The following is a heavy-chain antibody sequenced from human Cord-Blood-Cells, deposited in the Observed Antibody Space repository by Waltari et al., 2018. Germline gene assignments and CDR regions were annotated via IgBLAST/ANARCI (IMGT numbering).Heavy chain of an antibody. D-gene: IGHD7-27*01. CDR1: GYTFTSYD. Sequence: QVQLVQSGAEVKKPGASVKVSCKASGYTFTSYDINWVRQATGQGLEGMGWMKPDSGNTGYAQKLQGRVTMTRNTSISTAYMELSSLRSEDTAVYYCARAYDWGFDAFDIWGQGTMVTVSS. CDR3: ARAYDWGFDAFDI. J-gene: IGHJ3*02. CDR2: MKPDSGNT. V-gene: IGHV1-8*01.